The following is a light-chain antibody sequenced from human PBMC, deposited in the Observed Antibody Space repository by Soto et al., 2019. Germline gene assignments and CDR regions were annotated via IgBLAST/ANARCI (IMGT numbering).Light chain of an antibody. V-gene: IGLV1-51*01. Sequence: QSVLTQPPSVSAAPGQKVTISCSGSSSNIGHNYVSWYQQLPGTAPKLLIFENYKRPSGIPDRFAGSKSGTSATLGITGLQTGDEADYYCGTCDNSLTAEVFGGGTKLTVL. J-gene: IGLJ2*01. CDR1: SSNIGHNY. CDR2: ENY. CDR3: GTCDNSLTAEV.